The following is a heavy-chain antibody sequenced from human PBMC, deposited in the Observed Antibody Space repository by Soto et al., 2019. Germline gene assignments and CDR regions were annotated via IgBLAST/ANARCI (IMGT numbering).Heavy chain of an antibody. D-gene: IGHD6-6*01. Sequence: SGPTLVNPTQTLTLTCTFSGFSLSTSGVAVGWIRQPPGKALEWLALIYWSGDEHYRPSLKSRLSIIKDTSKNHVVLIMADMDPVDTATYYCARGLATLPVFAFDIWGQGTMVTVSS. CDR2: IYWSGDE. V-gene: IGHV2-5*01. CDR3: ARGLATLPVFAFDI. CDR1: GFSLSTSGVA. J-gene: IGHJ3*02.